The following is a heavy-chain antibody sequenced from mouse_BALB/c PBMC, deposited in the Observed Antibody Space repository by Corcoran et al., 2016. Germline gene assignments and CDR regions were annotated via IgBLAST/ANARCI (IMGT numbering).Heavy chain of an antibody. V-gene: IGHV9-1*02. J-gene: IGHJ3*01. CDR2: INTYTGEA. Sequence: QIQLVQSGPELKKPGETVKISCKASGYTFTNYGMNWVKQAPGKGLKWMGWINTYTGEATYADDFKGRFAFSLETSASTAYLQINNLKNEDMATYFCARREFAYWGQGTLVTVSA. CDR1: GYTFTNYG. CDR3: ARREFAY.